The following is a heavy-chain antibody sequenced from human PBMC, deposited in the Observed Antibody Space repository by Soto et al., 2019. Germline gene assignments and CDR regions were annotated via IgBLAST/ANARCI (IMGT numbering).Heavy chain of an antibody. CDR1: GFTFSSYW. D-gene: IGHD3-10*01. Sequence: GGSLRLSCAASGFTFSSYWMHWVRQAPGKGLVWVSRMNEDGGTTDYADSVKGRFTISRDNAKNTLYLQMNSLRVEDTAVYYCVSDLSGRADVWGQGTTVTVSS. V-gene: IGHV3-74*01. CDR2: MNEDGGTT. J-gene: IGHJ6*02. CDR3: VSDLSGRADV.